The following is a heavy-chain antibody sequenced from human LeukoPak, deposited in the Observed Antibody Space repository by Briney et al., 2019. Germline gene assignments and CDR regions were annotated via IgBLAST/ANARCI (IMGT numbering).Heavy chain of an antibody. D-gene: IGHD6-6*01. CDR1: GFTFSSYW. J-gene: IGHJ5*02. CDR2: INNDGSNT. Sequence: GGSLRLSCEASGFTFSSYWMHWVRKAPGKGLVWVSRINNDGSNTIYADSVKGRFTVSRDNAKNTLYLQMNSLRVEDTAVYYCARDRPHNWFDPWGQGTLVTVS. V-gene: IGHV3-74*01. CDR3: ARDRPHNWFDP.